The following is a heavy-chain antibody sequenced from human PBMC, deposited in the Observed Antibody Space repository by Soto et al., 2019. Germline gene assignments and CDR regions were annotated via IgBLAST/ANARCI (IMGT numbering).Heavy chain of an antibody. CDR2: IYYSGST. D-gene: IGHD3-3*01. Sequence: SATLSLTCTVSGGSISSNYWSWIRQPPGKGLEWIGYIYYSGSTNYNPSLKSRVTISVDTSKNQFSLKLSSVTAADTAVYYCARGSTYYDFWSGYYTNGKGNYYYYYMDVWGKGTTVTVSS. CDR1: GGSISSNY. J-gene: IGHJ6*03. V-gene: IGHV4-59*08. CDR3: ARGSTYYDFWSGYYTNGKGNYYYYYMDV.